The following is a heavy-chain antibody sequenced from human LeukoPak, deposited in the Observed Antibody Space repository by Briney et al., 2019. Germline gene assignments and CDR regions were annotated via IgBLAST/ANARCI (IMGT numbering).Heavy chain of an antibody. V-gene: IGHV4-39*01. CDR3: AQSLGASTWFGNWFDP. J-gene: IGHJ5*02. CDR1: GVSISSTSYC. Sequence: SETLSLTCTVSGVSISSTSYCWGRIRQPPGKGPEWIGSIYYSGRSYYNPSLKSRVTISVDTPKSQFSLKLSSVTAADTAVYYCAQSLGASTWFGNWFDPWGQGTLVTVSS. CDR2: IYYSGRS. D-gene: IGHD3-10*01.